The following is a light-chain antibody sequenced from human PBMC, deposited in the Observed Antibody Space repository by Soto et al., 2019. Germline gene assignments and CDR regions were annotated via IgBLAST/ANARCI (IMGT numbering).Light chain of an antibody. CDR1: QSVSSY. CDR3: QQRSNWPHP. Sequence: EIVLTQSPATLSLSPGERATLSCRASQSVSSYLAWYQHQPGQAPRLLIYDASNRATGIPARFSGSGSGTDFTLTISSLEPEDFAVYYCQQRSNWPHPFGPGTKLEIK. V-gene: IGKV3-11*01. CDR2: DAS. J-gene: IGKJ2*01.